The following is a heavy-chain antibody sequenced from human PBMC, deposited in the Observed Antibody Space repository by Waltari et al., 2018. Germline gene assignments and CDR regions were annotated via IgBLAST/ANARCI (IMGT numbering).Heavy chain of an antibody. CDR1: GGSISSGGYY. CDR2: IYHSGST. CDR3: ARGGEPYDSSGYRAFDI. J-gene: IGHJ3*02. Sequence: QVQLQESGPGLVKPSQTLSLTCTVSGGSISSGGYYWSWIRQHPGKGLEWIGYIYHSGSTYCDPSLKGRVTNTVDRSKNQFSLKLSSVTAADTAVYYCARGGEPYDSSGYRAFDIWGQGTMVTVSS. V-gene: IGHV4-31*03. D-gene: IGHD3-22*01.